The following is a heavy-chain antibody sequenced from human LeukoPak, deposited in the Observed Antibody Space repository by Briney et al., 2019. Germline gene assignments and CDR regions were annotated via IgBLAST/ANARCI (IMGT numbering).Heavy chain of an antibody. D-gene: IGHD2-2*01. CDR1: GFTIRSYT. J-gene: IGHJ4*02. V-gene: IGHV3-21*01. CDR3: ARGFCTSTSCYGSY. Sequence: GGSLRLSCAASGFTIRSYTMNWVRQAPGKGLEWVSSISSSSSSIYYADSVRGRFTISRDNAKKSLYLQMNSLRAEDTAMYYCARGFCTSTSCYGSYWGQGTLVTVSS. CDR2: ISSSSSSI.